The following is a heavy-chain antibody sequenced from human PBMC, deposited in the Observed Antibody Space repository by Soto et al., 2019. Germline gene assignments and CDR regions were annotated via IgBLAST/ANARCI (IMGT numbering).Heavy chain of an antibody. J-gene: IGHJ6*02. V-gene: IGHV3-30*18. CDR3: AKVLLRYLDWLGVDV. D-gene: IGHD3-9*01. CDR2: ISYDGSNK. Sequence: QVQLVESGGGVVQPGRSLRLSCAASGFTFSSYGMHWVRQAPGKGLGWVAVISYDGSNKYYADSVEGRFTISRDNSKNTLYLQMNSLRAEDTAVYYCAKVLLRYLDWLGVDVWGQGSTVTVSS. CDR1: GFTFSSYG.